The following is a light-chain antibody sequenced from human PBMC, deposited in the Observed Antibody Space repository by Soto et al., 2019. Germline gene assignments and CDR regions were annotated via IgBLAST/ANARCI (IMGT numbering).Light chain of an antibody. Sequence: DIQMTQSPSSLSASVVDRVTITCRASQSVSNYLHWYQQKPGKAPNLLIYDASSLQSGVPSRFSGSGSGTEFTLTISSLQPDDFATYYCQHYNSYSEAFGQGTKVDI. J-gene: IGKJ1*01. CDR1: QSVSNY. CDR2: DAS. V-gene: IGKV1-5*01. CDR3: QHYNSYSEA.